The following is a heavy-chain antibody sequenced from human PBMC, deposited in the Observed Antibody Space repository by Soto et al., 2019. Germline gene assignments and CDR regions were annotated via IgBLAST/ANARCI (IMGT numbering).Heavy chain of an antibody. CDR3: ARDTSSWYRSDY. Sequence: QVQLVQSGAEVKKPGASVKVSCKASGYTFTSYNMHWVRQAPGQGLEWMGIINPDDGRPSYAQKVRGRGTMTRDTSTSTVYKELGSLTSEDTAVYYCARDTSSWYRSDYWGPGTLVIVSS. CDR2: INPDDGRP. J-gene: IGHJ4*02. D-gene: IGHD6-13*01. V-gene: IGHV1-46*01. CDR1: GYTFTSYN.